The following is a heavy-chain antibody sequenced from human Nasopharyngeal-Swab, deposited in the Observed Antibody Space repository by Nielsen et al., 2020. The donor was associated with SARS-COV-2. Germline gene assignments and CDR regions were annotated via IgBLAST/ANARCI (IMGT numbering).Heavy chain of an antibody. Sequence: GESLKISCAASGFTVSSNYMSWVRQAPGKGLEWVSVIYSGGSTYYADSVKGRFTISRDNAKNSLYLQMNSLRAEDTAVYYCARAPHDYDILTGYYFDYWGQGTLVTVSS. J-gene: IGHJ4*02. CDR2: IYSGGST. CDR1: GFTVSSNY. V-gene: IGHV3-53*01. CDR3: ARAPHDYDILTGYYFDY. D-gene: IGHD3-9*01.